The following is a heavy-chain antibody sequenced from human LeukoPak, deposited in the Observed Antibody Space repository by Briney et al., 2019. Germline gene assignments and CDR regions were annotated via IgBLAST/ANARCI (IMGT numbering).Heavy chain of an antibody. Sequence: GGSLRLSGAASGVTFSSYGMDWGRHAQGKGLEWVAFIRYDGSNKYYADSVKGRFTISRDNSKNTLYMQTNSLRAEDTAVYYCAKGDSSGYHSYWGQGTLVTVSS. V-gene: IGHV3-30*02. CDR3: AKGDSSGYHSY. CDR1: GVTFSSYG. J-gene: IGHJ4*02. D-gene: IGHD3-22*01. CDR2: IRYDGSNK.